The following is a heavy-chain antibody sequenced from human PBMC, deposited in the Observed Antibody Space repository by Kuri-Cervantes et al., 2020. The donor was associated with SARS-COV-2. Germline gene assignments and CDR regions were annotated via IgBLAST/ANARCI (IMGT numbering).Heavy chain of an antibody. CDR1: GGTFSSYA. CDR3: ARDLQRGTFDI. J-gene: IGHJ3*02. V-gene: IGHV1-69*06. D-gene: IGHD1-14*01. CDR2: IIPIFGTA. Sequence: SVKVSCKASGGTFSSYAISWVRQAPGQGLGWMGGIIPIFGTANYAQKFQGRVTITADKSTSTAYMELSSLRSEDTVVYYCARDLQRGTFDIWGQGTMVTVSS.